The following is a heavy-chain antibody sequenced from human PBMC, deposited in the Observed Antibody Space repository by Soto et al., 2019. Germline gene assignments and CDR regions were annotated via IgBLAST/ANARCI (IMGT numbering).Heavy chain of an antibody. Sequence: ASVKVSCKASGYTFTGYYMHWVRQAPGQGLEWMGWINPNSGGSTYAQKFLGRVTMTRDTSTSTVFMELSSLRSADTAVYYCARGGHIAVVTDSFDYWGQGTLVTVSS. V-gene: IGHV1-2*02. CDR3: ARGGHIAVVTDSFDY. D-gene: IGHD2-21*02. CDR1: GYTFTGYY. CDR2: INPNSGGS. J-gene: IGHJ4*02.